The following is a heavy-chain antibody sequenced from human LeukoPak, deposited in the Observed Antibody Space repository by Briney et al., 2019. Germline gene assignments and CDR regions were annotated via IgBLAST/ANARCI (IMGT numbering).Heavy chain of an antibody. CDR3: ARERITMVRGGYDY. J-gene: IGHJ4*02. CDR2: IYTSGST. Sequence: SQTLSLTCTVSGGSISSGSYYWSWIRQPAGKGLEWIGRIYTSGSTNYIPFLKSRVTISVDTSKNQFSLKLSSVTAADTAVYYCARERITMVRGGYDYWGQGTLVTVSS. CDR1: GGSISSGSYY. D-gene: IGHD3-10*01. V-gene: IGHV4-61*02.